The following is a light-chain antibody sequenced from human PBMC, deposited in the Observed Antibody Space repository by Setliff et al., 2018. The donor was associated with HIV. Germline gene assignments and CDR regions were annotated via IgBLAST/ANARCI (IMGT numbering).Light chain of an antibody. CDR1: STNL. J-gene: IGLJ1*01. CDR3: SSFTSSGTYV. Sequence: QSALTQPASVTGSPGQSITISCTGASTNLVSWYQVHLGKPPKLLIYDVNKRPSGLPGRFSASKSDNTASLTISRLQAEDEADYYCSSFTSSGTYVFGTGTKATVL. V-gene: IGLV2-14*02. CDR2: DVN.